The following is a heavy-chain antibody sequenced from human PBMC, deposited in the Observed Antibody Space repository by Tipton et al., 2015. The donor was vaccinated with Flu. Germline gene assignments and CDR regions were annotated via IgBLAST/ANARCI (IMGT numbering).Heavy chain of an antibody. V-gene: IGHV5-51*03. CDR3: ARPRGRTTGWYEGADF. CDR2: IYPGDSDT. D-gene: IGHD6-19*01. Sequence: VQLVQSGAEVKKAGESLKISCKTSGYTFTTSWIGWVRQMPGKGLEWMGIIYPGDSDTRYSPSFQGLVTISADKSINTAYSQWYSLRASDTAMYYCARPRGRTTGWYEGADFWGQGTLVTVSS. CDR1: GYTFTTSW. J-gene: IGHJ4*02.